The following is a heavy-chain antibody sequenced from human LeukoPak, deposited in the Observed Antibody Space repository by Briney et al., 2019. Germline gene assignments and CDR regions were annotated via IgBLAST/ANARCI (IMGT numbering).Heavy chain of an antibody. CDR1: GFTFSSYA. CDR2: ISGSGGST. V-gene: IGHV3-23*01. CDR3: TKDQYSYGKPYFEY. D-gene: IGHD5-18*01. J-gene: IGHJ4*02. Sequence: QPGGSLRLSCAASGFTFSSYAMSWVRQAPGKGLEWVSAISGSGGSTYYADSVKGRFTISRDNSKNTLYLQMNSLRAEDTAVYYCTKDQYSYGKPYFEYWGQGTLVTVSS.